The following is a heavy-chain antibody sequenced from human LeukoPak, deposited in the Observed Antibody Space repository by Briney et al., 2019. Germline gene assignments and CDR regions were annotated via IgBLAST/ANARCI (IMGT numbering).Heavy chain of an antibody. V-gene: IGHV3-23*01. CDR1: GFTFSSYA. Sequence: PGGSLRLSCAASGFTFSSYAMSWVRQAPGKGLEWVSAISGSGGSTYYADSVKGRFTISRDNSKNTLYLQVNSLRAEDTAVYARDRVDDTMVREVVGYYYGMDVWGQGTTVTVSS. CDR2: ISGSGGST. CDR3: DRVDDTMVREVVGYYYGMDV. D-gene: IGHD3-10*01. J-gene: IGHJ6*02.